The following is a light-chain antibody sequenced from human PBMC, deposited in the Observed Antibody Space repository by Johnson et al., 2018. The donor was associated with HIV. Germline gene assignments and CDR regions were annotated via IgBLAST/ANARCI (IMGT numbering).Light chain of an antibody. CDR3: GTWDTSLSAGV. J-gene: IGLJ1*01. CDR1: SSNIGKNH. CDR2: EDD. V-gene: IGLV1-51*02. Sequence: QSVLTQPPSVSAAPGQKVTISCSGSSSNIGKNHVSWYQQFPGTAPKLLVYEDDKRPSDIPDRFSGSKSGTSATLGITGLQPGDEADYYCGTWDTSLSAGVFGTGTPVTVL.